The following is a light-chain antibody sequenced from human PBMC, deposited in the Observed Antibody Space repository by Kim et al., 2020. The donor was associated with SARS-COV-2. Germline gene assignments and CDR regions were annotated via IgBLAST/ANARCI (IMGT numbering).Light chain of an antibody. CDR3: QAWDSSTVV. J-gene: IGLJ2*01. CDR2: QDS. Sequence: SSELTQLPSVSVSPGQTASITCPGDKLGDKYACWYQQKPGQSPVLVIYQDSKRPSGIPERFSGSNSGNTATLTISGTQAMDEADYYCQAWDSSTVV. V-gene: IGLV3-1*01. CDR1: KLGDKY.